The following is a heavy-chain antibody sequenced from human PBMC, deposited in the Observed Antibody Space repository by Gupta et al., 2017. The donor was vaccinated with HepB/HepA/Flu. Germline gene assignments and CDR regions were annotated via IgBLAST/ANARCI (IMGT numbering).Heavy chain of an antibody. CDR1: GFTFSSYG. V-gene: IGHV3-33*01. J-gene: IGHJ4*02. CDR3: ARDLQYSSSSLDY. D-gene: IGHD6-6*01. Sequence: QVQLVESGGGVVQPGRSLRLSCAASGFTFSSYGLHSLRQAPGKGLEWVAVIWYDGSDKYYADSVKGRFTISRDNSKNTLYLQMNSLRAEDTAVYYCARDLQYSSSSLDYWGQGTLVTVSS. CDR2: IWYDGSDK.